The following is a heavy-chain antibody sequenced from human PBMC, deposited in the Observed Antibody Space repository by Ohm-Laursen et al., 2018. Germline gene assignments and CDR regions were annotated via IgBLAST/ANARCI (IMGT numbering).Heavy chain of an antibody. CDR3: ARVGRRSVRY. D-gene: IGHD2-15*01. Sequence: SDTLSLTWAVYGGSFSGYYWSWIRQPPGKRLEWIGEINHSGSTNYNPSLKSRVTISVDTSKNQFSLKLSSVTAADTAVYYCARVGRRSVRYWGQGTLVTVSS. CDR2: INHSGST. CDR1: GGSFSGYY. V-gene: IGHV4-34*01. J-gene: IGHJ4*02.